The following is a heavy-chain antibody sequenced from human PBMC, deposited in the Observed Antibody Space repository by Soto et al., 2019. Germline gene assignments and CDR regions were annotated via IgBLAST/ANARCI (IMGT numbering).Heavy chain of an antibody. CDR3: AKAGLVGY. CDR2: ISYDGSNK. Sequence: QVQLVESGGGVVQPGRSLRLSCAASGFTFSSYGMHWVRQAPVKGLEWVAVISYDGSNKYYADSVKGRFTISRDNSKNTLYLQMNSLRAEDTAVYYCAKAGLVGYWGQGTLVTVSS. D-gene: IGHD1-26*01. J-gene: IGHJ4*02. V-gene: IGHV3-30*18. CDR1: GFTFSSYG.